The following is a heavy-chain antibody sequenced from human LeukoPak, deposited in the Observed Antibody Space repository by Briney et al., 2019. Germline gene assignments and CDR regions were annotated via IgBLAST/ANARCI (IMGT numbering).Heavy chain of an antibody. V-gene: IGHV3-23*01. CDR3: AKDPGYAIYYFDY. Sequence: PGGSLRLSCAASGFTISSNYVNWVRQAPGKGLEWVSTVSGNGRDTYYADSMKGRFTISRDNPKNTLYLQMNGLRAEDTAVYYCAKDPGYAIYYFDYWGQGILVTVSS. CDR2: VSGNGRDT. J-gene: IGHJ4*02. D-gene: IGHD3-9*01. CDR1: GFTISSNY.